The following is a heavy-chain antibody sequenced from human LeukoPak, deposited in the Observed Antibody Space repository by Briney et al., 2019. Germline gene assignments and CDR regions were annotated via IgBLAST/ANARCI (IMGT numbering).Heavy chain of an antibody. V-gene: IGHV4-4*02. J-gene: IGHJ4*02. Sequence: SGTLSLTCTVSGDSINSFDLWSWVRQPPGKGLEWIGEMYLSGTTHSNPSVKSRVTISIDKSKNQFFLNLSSVTAADTAVYYCAGLVGRYSSGLYYYYFDYWGKGPLVTVPS. CDR1: GDSINSFDL. D-gene: IGHD3-22*01. CDR3: AGLVGRYSSGLYYYYFDY. CDR2: MYLSGTT.